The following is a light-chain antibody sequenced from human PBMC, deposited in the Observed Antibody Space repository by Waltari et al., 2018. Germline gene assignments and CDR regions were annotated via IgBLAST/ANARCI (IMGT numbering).Light chain of an antibody. CDR3: QSSDHTASFWV. V-gene: IGLV3-25*03. CDR2: KDT. J-gene: IGLJ3*02. Sequence: SYELTQPPSVSVSPGQTARITCSGDALPRQYAFWYQQKPGQAPILIIDKDTERPSGIPERFAGSSSGTTVTLTISGVQAEDETDFYCQSSDHTASFWVFGGGTRLTVL. CDR1: ALPRQY.